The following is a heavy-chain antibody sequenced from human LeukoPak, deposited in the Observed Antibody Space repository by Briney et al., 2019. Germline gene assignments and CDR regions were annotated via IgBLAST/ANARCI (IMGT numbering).Heavy chain of an antibody. J-gene: IGHJ4*02. CDR1: GYTFTSYA. Sequence: ASVKVSCKASGYTFTSYAMHWVRQAPGQRLEWMGWINAGNGNATYTQKFQDRVTFTRDTSASTAYMELSSLRSEDTAVYYCAKDSGSIMGTATAFDYWGQGALVTVSS. V-gene: IGHV1-3*01. CDR3: AKDSGSIMGTATAFDY. D-gene: IGHD1-26*01. CDR2: INAGNGNA.